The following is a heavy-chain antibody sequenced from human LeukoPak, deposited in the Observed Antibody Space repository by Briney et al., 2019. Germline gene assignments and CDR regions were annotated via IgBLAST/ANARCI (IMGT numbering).Heavy chain of an antibody. CDR2: ILPDGRDT. D-gene: IGHD3-10*01. V-gene: IGHV1-2*02. J-gene: IGHJ4*02. Sequence: ASVNVSCKASGYTFAAHHIHWVRQAPGQGLEWMGWILPDGRDTKYSQKFQDRMTLTTDTSTNTAYMELNRLIPDDTAVYYCSGRYGPGPVWGQGTLISASP. CDR3: SGRYGPGPV. CDR1: GYTFAAHH.